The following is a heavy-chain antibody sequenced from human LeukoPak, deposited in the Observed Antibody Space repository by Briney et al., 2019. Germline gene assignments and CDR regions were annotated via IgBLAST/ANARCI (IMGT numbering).Heavy chain of an antibody. Sequence: GGSLRLSCAASGFTFSSYSMNWVRQAPGKGLEWVSSISSSSSYIYYADSVKGRFTISRDNSKNTLYLQMNSLRAEDTAVYYCARDRAVVVVAATNNQYYFDYWGQGTLVTVSS. CDR2: ISSSSSYI. J-gene: IGHJ4*02. D-gene: IGHD2-15*01. V-gene: IGHV3-21*01. CDR3: ARDRAVVVVAATNNQYYFDY. CDR1: GFTFSSYS.